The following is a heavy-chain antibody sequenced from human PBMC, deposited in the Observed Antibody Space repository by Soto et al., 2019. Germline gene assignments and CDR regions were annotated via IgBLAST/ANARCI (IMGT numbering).Heavy chain of an antibody. CDR3: VGGYSYGDNVIRSVVFYYYYGMDV. J-gene: IGHJ6*02. CDR1: GFTFSDSA. CDR2: IRSKINDYAT. Sequence: PGGSLRLSCAASGFTFSDSAMHWVRQAPGKGVEWVGRIRSKINDYATRYAASVKGRFTISRDDSKNTAYLQMNSLRAEDTAVYYGVGGYSYGDNVIRSVVFYYYYGMDVWGQGTTVTVSS. V-gene: IGHV3-73*01. D-gene: IGHD5-18*01.